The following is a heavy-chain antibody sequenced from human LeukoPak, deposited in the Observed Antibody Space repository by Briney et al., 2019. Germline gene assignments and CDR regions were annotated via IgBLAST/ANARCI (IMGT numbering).Heavy chain of an antibody. J-gene: IGHJ4*02. CDR2: INPNSGDT. V-gene: IGHV1-2*02. Sequence: GASVKVSCKASGFTFTGYYMHWVRQAPGQGLEWMGWINPNSGDTKYAQKFQGRVTLTRDTSISTAYMELSRLRSDDTAVYYCPAAYSNNWGQGTLVTVSS. CDR3: PAAYSNN. CDR1: GFTFTGYY. D-gene: IGHD6-13*01.